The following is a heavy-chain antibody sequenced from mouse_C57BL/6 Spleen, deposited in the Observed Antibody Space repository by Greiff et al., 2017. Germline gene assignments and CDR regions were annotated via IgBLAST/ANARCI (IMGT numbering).Heavy chain of an antibody. CDR2: IHPNSGST. CDR1: GYTFTSYW. J-gene: IGHJ1*03. CDR3: AIFYYGSSNWYFDV. D-gene: IGHD1-1*01. Sequence: VQLQQSGAELVKPGASVKLSCKASGYTFTSYWMHWVKQRPGQGLEWIGMIHPNSGSTNYNEKFKSKATLTVDKSSSTAYMQLSSLTSEDSAVYYCAIFYYGSSNWYFDVWGTGTTVTVSS. V-gene: IGHV1-64*01.